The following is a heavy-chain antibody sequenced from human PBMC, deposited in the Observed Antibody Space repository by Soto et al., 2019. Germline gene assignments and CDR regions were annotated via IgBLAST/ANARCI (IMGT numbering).Heavy chain of an antibody. CDR1: GGSFSGYY. J-gene: IGHJ4*02. Sequence: SETLSLTCAVYGGSFSGYYWSWIRQPPGKGLEWIGEINHSGSTNYNPSLKSRVTISVDTSKNQFSLKLSSVTAADTAVYYCARVYGGNSDFDYWGQGTLVTVSS. CDR2: INHSGST. D-gene: IGHD2-21*02. V-gene: IGHV4-34*01. CDR3: ARVYGGNSDFDY.